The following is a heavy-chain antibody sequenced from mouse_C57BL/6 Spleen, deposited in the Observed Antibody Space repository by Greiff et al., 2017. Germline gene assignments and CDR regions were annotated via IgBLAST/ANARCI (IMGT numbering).Heavy chain of an antibody. J-gene: IGHJ1*03. V-gene: IGHV6-3*01. CDR1: GFTFSNYW. Sequence: EVKLVESGGGLVQPGGSMKLSCVASGFTFSNYWMNWVRQSPEKGLEWVAQIRLKSDNYATHYAESVKGRFTISRDDSKSSVYLQMNNLRAEDTGIYYCTVKGYFDVWGTGTTVTVSS. CDR2: IRLKSDNYAT. CDR3: TVKGYFDV.